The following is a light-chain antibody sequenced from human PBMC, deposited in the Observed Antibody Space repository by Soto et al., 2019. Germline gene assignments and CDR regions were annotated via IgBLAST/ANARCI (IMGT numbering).Light chain of an antibody. CDR2: DVS. Sequence: QSVLTQPASVSGSPGQSITISCTGTSSDVGSYNYVSWYQQYPGKAPKLMIYDVSNRPSGVSYRFSGSKSGNTASLTISGLQAEDEADYYRSSYTTSSTHVVFGGGTKLTVL. CDR3: SSYTTSSTHVV. CDR1: SSDVGSYNY. J-gene: IGLJ2*01. V-gene: IGLV2-14*01.